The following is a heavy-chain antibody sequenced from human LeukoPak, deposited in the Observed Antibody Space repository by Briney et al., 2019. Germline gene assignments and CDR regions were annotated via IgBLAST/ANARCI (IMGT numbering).Heavy chain of an antibody. D-gene: IGHD6-19*01. J-gene: IGHJ5*02. CDR2: IYSSGST. Sequence: PSETLSLTWSVSGGSISSRNYYWGWIREPAGKGQEWIGSIYSSGSTYYNPSLKSRVTISIDTSKNQFSLRLSSVTAADTALYYCAREKDYTSGWYDDLWGQGTLVTVSS. CDR3: AREKDYTSGWYDDL. CDR1: GGSISSRNYY. V-gene: IGHV4-39*07.